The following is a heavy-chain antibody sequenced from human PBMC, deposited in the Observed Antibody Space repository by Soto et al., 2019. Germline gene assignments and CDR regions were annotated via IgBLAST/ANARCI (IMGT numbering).Heavy chain of an antibody. D-gene: IGHD3-3*01. CDR2: IKQDGSEK. CDR3: ASSHWTGYRREVPEDY. V-gene: IGHV3-7*01. J-gene: IGHJ4*02. Sequence: EVQLVESGGGLVQPGGSLRLSCAASGFTFSSYWMSWVRQAPGKGLEWVANIKQDGSEKYYVDSVKGRFTISRDNAKNSLYLQMNSLRAEDTAVYYCASSHWTGYRREVPEDYWGQGTLVTVSS. CDR1: GFTFSSYW.